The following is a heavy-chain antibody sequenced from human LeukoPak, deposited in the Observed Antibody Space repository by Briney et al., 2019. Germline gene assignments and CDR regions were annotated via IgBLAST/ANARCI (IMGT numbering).Heavy chain of an antibody. CDR1: GFTFSSYA. D-gene: IGHD3-22*01. Sequence: GGSLRLSCAASGFTFSSYAMHWVRQAPGKGLEWMAVISYDGSNKYYADSVKGRFTISRDNSKNTLYLQMNSLRAKDTAVYYCARDLYDSSGYYYTPDYWGQGTLVTVSS. V-gene: IGHV3-30*04. J-gene: IGHJ4*02. CDR3: ARDLYDSSGYYYTPDY. CDR2: ISYDGSNK.